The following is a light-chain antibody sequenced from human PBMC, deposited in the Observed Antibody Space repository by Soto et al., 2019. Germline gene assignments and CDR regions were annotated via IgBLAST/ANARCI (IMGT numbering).Light chain of an antibody. CDR2: DAS. J-gene: IGKJ1*01. CDR1: QSVSSY. Sequence: EILFTHSPAPLSLSHGERATLSCRASQSVSSYLAWYQQKPGQAPRLLIYDASNRATGIPARFSGSGSGTDFTLTISSLEPEDFAVYYCQQRSNWPWTFGQGTKV. V-gene: IGKV3-11*01. CDR3: QQRSNWPWT.